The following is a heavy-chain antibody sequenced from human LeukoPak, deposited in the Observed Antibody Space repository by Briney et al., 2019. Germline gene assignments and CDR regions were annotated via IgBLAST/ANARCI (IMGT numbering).Heavy chain of an antibody. CDR2: IKPDGNEK. V-gene: IGHV3-7*01. J-gene: IGHJ4*02. CDR1: GLTFTDFW. Sequence: VGSLRLSCAASGLTFTDFWMNWVRLAPGRGLEWLANIKPDGNEKYYVDSVKGRFAISRDNAKNEVYLEMNSLRAEDTGVYYCSGRDSSRSPRAYWGQGTLVCVSS. CDR3: SGRDSSRSPRAY. D-gene: IGHD2-2*01.